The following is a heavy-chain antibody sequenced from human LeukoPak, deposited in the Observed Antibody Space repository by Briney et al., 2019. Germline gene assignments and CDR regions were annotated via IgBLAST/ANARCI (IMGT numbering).Heavy chain of an antibody. D-gene: IGHD2-2*01. J-gene: IGHJ4*02. CDR2: INPDSGGT. V-gene: IGHV1-2*02. Sequence: ASVKVSCKASGYTFSAYYVHWVRQAPAQGLEWMGWINPDSGGTKYAQYFQGRVTMTRDRSIGTAYMELSSLRSDDTAVYYCAKDGVGCNSTSCALLEWGQGTLVTVSS. CDR1: GYTFSAYY. CDR3: AKDGVGCNSTSCALLE.